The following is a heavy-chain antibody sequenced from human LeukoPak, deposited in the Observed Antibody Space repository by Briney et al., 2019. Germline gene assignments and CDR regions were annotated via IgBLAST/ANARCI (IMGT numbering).Heavy chain of an antibody. J-gene: IGHJ3*02. CDR1: GYTFTSYY. CDR3: ARDSITMVRGSVGAFDI. D-gene: IGHD3-10*01. CDR2: INPSGGST. V-gene: IGHV1-46*01. Sequence: GASVKVSCKASGYTFTSYYMHWVRQAPGQGLEWMGIINPSGGSTSYAQEFQGRVTMTRDMSTSTVYMELSSLRSEDTAVYYCARDSITMVRGSVGAFDIWGQGTMVTVSS.